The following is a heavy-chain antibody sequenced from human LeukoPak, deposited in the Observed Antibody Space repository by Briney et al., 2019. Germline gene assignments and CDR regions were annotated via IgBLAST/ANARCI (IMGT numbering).Heavy chain of an antibody. CDR1: GFTSSSYA. D-gene: IGHD3-16*01. CDR3: AKTEFGEPFDY. CDR2: ISGSGGST. J-gene: IGHJ4*02. Sequence: GGSLRLSCAASGFTSSSYAMSWVRQAPGRGLEWVSAISGSGGSTYYADSVKGRFTISRDNSKNTLFLQMNSLRAEDTAVYFCAKTEFGEPFDYWGQGTLVTVSS. V-gene: IGHV3-23*01.